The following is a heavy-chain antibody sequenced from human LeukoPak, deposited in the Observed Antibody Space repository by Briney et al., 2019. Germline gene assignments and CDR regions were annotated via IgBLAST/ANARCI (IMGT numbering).Heavy chain of an antibody. CDR1: GFTFSSYA. J-gene: IGHJ6*02. D-gene: IGHD3-10*01. CDR3: AKEGGSSYYYYYGMHV. V-gene: IGHV3-23*01. Sequence: GGSLRLSCAASGFTFSSYAMSWVRQAPGKGLEWVSAISGSGGSTYYADSVKGRFTISRDNSKNTLYLQMNSLRAEDTAVYYCAKEGGSSYYYYYGMHVWGHGTTVTVSS. CDR2: ISGSGGST.